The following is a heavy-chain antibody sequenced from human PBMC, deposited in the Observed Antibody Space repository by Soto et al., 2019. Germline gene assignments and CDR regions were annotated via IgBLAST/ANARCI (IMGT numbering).Heavy chain of an antibody. CDR2: ISAYNGNT. V-gene: IGHV1-18*01. D-gene: IGHD2-2*01. Sequence: QVQLVQPGAEVKKPGASVKVSCKASGYTFTSYGIIWVRQAPGQGLEWMGWISAYNGNTNYAQKLQGRVTMTTDTSTSTAYMELRSLRSDDTAVYYCARGGRGRGYCSSTSCYSDYWGQGTLVTVSS. CDR3: ARGGRGRGYCSSTSCYSDY. CDR1: GYTFTSYG. J-gene: IGHJ4*02.